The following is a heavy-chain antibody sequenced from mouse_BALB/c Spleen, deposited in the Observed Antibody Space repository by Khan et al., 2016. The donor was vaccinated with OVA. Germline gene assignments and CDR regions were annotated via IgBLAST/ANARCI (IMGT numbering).Heavy chain of an antibody. CDR1: GYSITSDYA. V-gene: IGHV3-2*02. Sequence: VQLKQSGPGLVKPSQSLSLTCTVTGYSITSDYAWNWIGQFPGNKLEWMGYISYSGSTSYNPSLKSRISITRDTSKNQFFLQLNSVTTEDTATYYGARRAYYGHWYFDVWGAGTTVTVSS. J-gene: IGHJ1*01. D-gene: IGHD1-1*02. CDR2: ISYSGST. CDR3: ARRAYYGHWYFDV.